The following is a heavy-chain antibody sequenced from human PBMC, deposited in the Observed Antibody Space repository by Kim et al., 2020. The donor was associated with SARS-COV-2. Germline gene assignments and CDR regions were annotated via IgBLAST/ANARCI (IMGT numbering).Heavy chain of an antibody. V-gene: IGHV1-18*01. J-gene: IGHJ4*02. CDR3: ARDYWTQDDILTGYPGAVDY. Sequence: ASVKVSCKASGYTFTSYGISWVRQAPGQGLEWMGWISAYNGNTNYAQKLQGRVTMTTDTSTSTAYMELRSLRSDDTAVYYCARDYWTQDDILTGYPGAVDYWGQGTLVTVSS. CDR1: GYTFTSYG. CDR2: ISAYNGNT. D-gene: IGHD3-9*01.